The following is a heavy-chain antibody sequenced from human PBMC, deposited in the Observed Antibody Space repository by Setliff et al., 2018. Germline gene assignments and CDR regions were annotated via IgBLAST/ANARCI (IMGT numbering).Heavy chain of an antibody. D-gene: IGHD6-6*01. CDR2: FFYSGDT. V-gene: IGHV4-59*02. CDR1: GASVRSHY. CDR3: ARGRNVAARLFDS. J-gene: IGHJ4*02. Sequence: SETLSLTCTVSGASVRSHYWSWIRQSPEKGLEWIGFFFYSGDTKSNPSLKSRVTMSVDTSKNQFSLKLNSVTAADTAVYYCARGRNVAARLFDSWGQGTLVTVSS.